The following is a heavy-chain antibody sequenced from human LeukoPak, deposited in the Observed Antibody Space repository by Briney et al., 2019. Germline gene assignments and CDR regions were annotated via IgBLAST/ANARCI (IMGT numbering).Heavy chain of an antibody. Sequence: SETLSLTCTVSGGSISSSSYYWGWIRQPPGKGLEWIGSIYYSGSTYYNPSLKSRVTISVNTSKNQFSLKLSSVTAADTAVYYCARVPAAISRYYDIDVWGKGTTVTVSS. D-gene: IGHD2-2*01. CDR3: ARVPAAISRYYDIDV. J-gene: IGHJ6*03. CDR2: IYYSGST. V-gene: IGHV4-39*07. CDR1: GGSISSSSYY.